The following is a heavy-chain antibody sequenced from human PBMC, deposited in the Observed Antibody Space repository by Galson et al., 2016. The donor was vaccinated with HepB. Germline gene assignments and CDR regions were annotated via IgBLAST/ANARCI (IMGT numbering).Heavy chain of an antibody. V-gene: IGHV4-59*01. J-gene: IGHJ4*02. CDR1: GGSISSYY. CDR2: IYYSGST. CDR3: ARYYYDSSGYRLGHFDY. D-gene: IGHD3-22*01. Sequence: SETLSLTCTVSGGSISSYYWSWIRQPPGKGLEWIGYIYYSGSTNYNPSLKSRVTISVDTSKNQFSLKLSSVTAADTAVYYCARYYYDSSGYRLGHFDYWGQGTLVTVSS.